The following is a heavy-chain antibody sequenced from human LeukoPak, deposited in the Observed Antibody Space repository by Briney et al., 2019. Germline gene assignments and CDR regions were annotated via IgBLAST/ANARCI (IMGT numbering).Heavy chain of an antibody. CDR2: INPSGGST. CDR1: GYPFTNYY. CDR3: ARSPKYSNFYYYGMDV. V-gene: IGHV1-46*01. J-gene: IGHJ6*02. Sequence: ASVKFSCKASGYPFTNYYINWVRQAPGQGLEWMGIINPSGGSTTYAQKFQGRVTMTRDTSTSTVYMELSSLRSEDTAVYYCARSPKYSNFYYYGMDVWGQGTTATVSS. D-gene: IGHD4-11*01.